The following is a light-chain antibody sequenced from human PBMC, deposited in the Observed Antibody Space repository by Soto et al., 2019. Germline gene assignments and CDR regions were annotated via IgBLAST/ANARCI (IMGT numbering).Light chain of an antibody. V-gene: IGKV3-20*01. Sequence: EFVLTQSPGTQSLSPGERATLSCRASQSVRSNYLAWYQHKPGQSPRLLFYGASNRATGIPDRVSGSGFRTDFTLTISRLETVGFAVFYCQHYASSAYLFCQWTPLAIK. CDR1: QSVRSNY. CDR2: GAS. CDR3: QHYASSAYL. J-gene: IGKJ2*01.